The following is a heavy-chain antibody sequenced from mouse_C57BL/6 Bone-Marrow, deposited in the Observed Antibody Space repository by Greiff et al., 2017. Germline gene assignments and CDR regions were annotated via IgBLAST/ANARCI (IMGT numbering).Heavy chain of an antibody. CDR2: FHPYNDDT. CDR1: GYTFTTYP. Sequence: QVKLVESGAELVKPGASVKMSCKASGYTFTTYPIEWMKQNHGKSLEWIGNFHPYNDDTKYNEKFKGKATLTVEKSSSTVYLELSRLTSDDSAVYYCARGGNYGGYYFDYWGQGTTLTVSS. V-gene: IGHV1-47*01. J-gene: IGHJ2*01. D-gene: IGHD2-1*01. CDR3: ARGGNYGGYYFDY.